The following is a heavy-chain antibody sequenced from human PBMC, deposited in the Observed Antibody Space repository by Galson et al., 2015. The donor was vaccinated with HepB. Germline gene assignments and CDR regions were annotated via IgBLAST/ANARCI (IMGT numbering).Heavy chain of an antibody. Sequence: SETLSLTCAVSGGSISSSNWWSWVRQPPGKGLEWIGEIYHSGSTNYNPSLKSRVTISVDKSKNQFSLKLSSVTAADTAVYYCARINLDSSGYYYGFDYWGQGTLVTVSS. V-gene: IGHV4-4*02. D-gene: IGHD3-22*01. CDR2: IYHSGST. CDR1: GGSISSSNW. J-gene: IGHJ4*02. CDR3: ARINLDSSGYYYGFDY.